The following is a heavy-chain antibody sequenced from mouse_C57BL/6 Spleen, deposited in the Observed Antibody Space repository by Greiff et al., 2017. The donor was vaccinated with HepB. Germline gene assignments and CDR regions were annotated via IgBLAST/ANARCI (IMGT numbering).Heavy chain of an antibody. J-gene: IGHJ3*01. CDR2: INPNNGGT. V-gene: IGHV1-26*01. D-gene: IGHD2-3*01. CDR1: GYTFTDYY. CDR3: ARSDGYYPLFAY. Sequence: EVQLQQSGPELVKPGASVKISCKASGYTFTDYYMNWVKQSHGKSLEWIGDINPNNGGTSYNQKCKGKATLTVDKSSSTAYMELRSLTSEDSAVYYGARSDGYYPLFAYWGQGTLVTVSA.